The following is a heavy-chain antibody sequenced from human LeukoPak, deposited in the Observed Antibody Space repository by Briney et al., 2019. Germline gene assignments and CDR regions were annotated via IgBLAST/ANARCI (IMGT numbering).Heavy chain of an antibody. CDR1: GDSVSSNSVT. J-gene: IGHJ5*02. Sequence: SQTLSLTCAISGDSVSSNSVTWNWIRQSPSRGREWLGRTYYGSTWYNDYAVSVRGRITVNPDTSKNQFSLHLNSVTPEDTAVYYCARRLTQYDCFDPWGQGILVTVSS. D-gene: IGHD2-2*01. CDR3: ARRLTQYDCFDP. V-gene: IGHV6-1*01. CDR2: TYYGSTWYN.